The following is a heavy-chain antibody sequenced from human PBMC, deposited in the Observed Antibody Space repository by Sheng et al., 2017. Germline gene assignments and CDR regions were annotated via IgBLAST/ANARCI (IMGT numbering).Heavy chain of an antibody. D-gene: IGHD1-26*01. CDR2: ISSSGSII. Sequence: EVQLVESGGGLVQPGGSLRLSCVASGFTFNSYEMNWVRQAPGKGLEWVSYISSSGSIIYYADSVKGRFTISRDNAKNSLYLQMNSLRAEDTAVYYCAREQWGGGGARPYFDYWGLGTLVTVSS. V-gene: IGHV3-48*03. J-gene: IGHJ4*02. CDR1: GFTFNSYE. CDR3: AREQWGGGGARPYFDY.